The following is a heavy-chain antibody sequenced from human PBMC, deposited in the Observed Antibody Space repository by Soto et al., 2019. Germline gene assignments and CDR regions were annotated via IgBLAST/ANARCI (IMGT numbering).Heavy chain of an antibody. D-gene: IGHD1-26*01. CDR1: GYTFTSYA. CDR2: INAGNGNT. V-gene: IGHV1-3*01. Sequence: QVQLVQSGAEVKKPGASVKVSCKASGYTFTSYAMHWVRQAPGQRLEWMGWINAGNGNTKYSQKYQGRVTITRYTSASTDYMELSSLRSDDTAVYYCARELLEWELLDNYSIYYYGMDVWGRGTTVTVSS. J-gene: IGHJ6*02. CDR3: ARELLEWELLDNYSIYYYGMDV.